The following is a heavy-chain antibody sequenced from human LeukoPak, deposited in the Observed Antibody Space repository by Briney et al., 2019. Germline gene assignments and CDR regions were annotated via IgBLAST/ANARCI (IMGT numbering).Heavy chain of an antibody. CDR3: ARDTTIILTGYDTENNWFDP. CDR2: INPSGGST. Sequence: ASVKVSCKASGYTFTSYYMHWVRQAPGQGLEWMGIINPSGGSTSYAQKFQGRVTMTRDTSTSTVYMELSSLRSEDTAVYYCARDTTIILTGYDTENNWFDPRGQGTLVTVSS. D-gene: IGHD3-9*01. CDR1: GYTFTSYY. V-gene: IGHV1-46*01. J-gene: IGHJ5*02.